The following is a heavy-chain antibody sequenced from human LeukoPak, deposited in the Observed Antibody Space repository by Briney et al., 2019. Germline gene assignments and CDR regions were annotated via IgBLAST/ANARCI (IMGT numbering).Heavy chain of an antibody. CDR1: GGSISSSSYY. V-gene: IGHV4-39*07. D-gene: IGHD6-13*01. CDR2: IYYSGST. Sequence: SETLSLTCTVSGGSISSSSYYWGWIRQPPGKGLEWIGSIYYSGSTYYNPSLKSRVTISVDTSKNQFSLKLSSVTAADTAVYYCARGVNGIAAGEVDYWGQGTLVTVSS. CDR3: ARGVNGIAAGEVDY. J-gene: IGHJ4*02.